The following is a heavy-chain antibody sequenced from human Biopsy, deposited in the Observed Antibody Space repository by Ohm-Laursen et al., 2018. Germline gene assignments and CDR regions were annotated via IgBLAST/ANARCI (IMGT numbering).Heavy chain of an antibody. J-gene: IGHJ6*02. CDR1: GFSFTSYT. D-gene: IGHD3-10*01. CDR2: ITSRSGYK. V-gene: IGHV3-21*01. CDR3: ASLGLVWFGELLSVPFGMDV. Sequence: SLRLSCAAAGFSFTSYTMSWVRQVPGKGLEWVSSITSRSGYKYYADSVKGRFTISRDNAKNSLYLQMNSLRAEDTAVYFCASLGLVWFGELLSVPFGMDVWGQGTTVTVSS.